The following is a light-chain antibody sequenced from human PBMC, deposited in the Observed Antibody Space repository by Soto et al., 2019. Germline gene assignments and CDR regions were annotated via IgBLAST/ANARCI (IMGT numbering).Light chain of an antibody. CDR3: CSYVSGGAVV. V-gene: IGLV2-23*02. J-gene: IGLJ2*01. CDR2: EVT. Sequence: QSALTQPASVSGSPGQSLTIPCTGTTSDVGRYSLVSWFQQFPGKGPQLIIYEVTKRPSGVSHRFSGSKSGNTASLTISGLEAEDEADYYCCSYVSGGAVVFGGGTKVTVL. CDR1: TSDVGRYSL.